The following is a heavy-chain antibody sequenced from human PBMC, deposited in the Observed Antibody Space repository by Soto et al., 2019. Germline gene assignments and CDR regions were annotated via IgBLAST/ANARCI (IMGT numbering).Heavy chain of an antibody. Sequence: SVKVSCKASGGTFSSYSISWVRQAPGQGLEWMGGIIPIFGTANYAQKFQGRVTITADESTSTAYMELSSLRSEDTAVYYCASGLRNAGDYYYYYGMDVWGQGTTVTVSS. V-gene: IGHV1-69*13. CDR2: IIPIFGTA. D-gene: IGHD4-17*01. J-gene: IGHJ6*02. CDR1: GGTFSSYS. CDR3: ASGLRNAGDYYYYYGMDV.